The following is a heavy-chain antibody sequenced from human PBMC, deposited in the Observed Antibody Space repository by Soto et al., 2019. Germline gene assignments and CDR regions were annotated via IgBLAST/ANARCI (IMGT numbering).Heavy chain of an antibody. J-gene: IGHJ6*02. Sequence: PSETLSLTCTVSGGSMSSYYWSWIRQSAGKGLEWIGRIHSSGSTNYNPSLKSRVTMSVDTSKNQFSLKLRSVTAADTAVYFCARVKTVDYYGMGVWGQGXTVTVSS. CDR3: ARVKTVDYYGMGV. CDR1: GGSMSSYY. V-gene: IGHV4-4*07. CDR2: IHSSGST.